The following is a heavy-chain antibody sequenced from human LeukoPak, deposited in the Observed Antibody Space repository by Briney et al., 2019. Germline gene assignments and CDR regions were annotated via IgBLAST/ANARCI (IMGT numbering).Heavy chain of an antibody. CDR2: IKQDGSEK. D-gene: IGHD3-22*01. Sequence: HPGGSLRLSCAASGFTFSSYWMSWVRQAPGKGLEWVANIKQDGSEKYYVDSVKGRFTISRDNAKNSLYLQMNSLRAEDTAVYYCARDGEYYDSSGYYDYWGQGTLVTVSS. CDR1: GFTFSSYW. V-gene: IGHV3-7*03. J-gene: IGHJ4*02. CDR3: ARDGEYYDSSGYYDY.